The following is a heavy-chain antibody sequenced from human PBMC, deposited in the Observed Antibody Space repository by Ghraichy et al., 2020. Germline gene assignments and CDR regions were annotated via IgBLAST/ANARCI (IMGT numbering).Heavy chain of an antibody. CDR2: IYYSGST. V-gene: IGHV4-59*01. CDR1: GGSISSYY. D-gene: IGHD3-22*01. J-gene: IGHJ6*02. CDR3: ARERGYYDSYYGMDV. Sequence: SETLSLTCTVSGGSISSYYWSWIRQPPGKGLEWIGYIYYSGSTNYNPSLKSRVTISGDTSKNQFSLKLSSVTAADTAVYYCARERGYYDSYYGMDVWGQGTTVTVSS.